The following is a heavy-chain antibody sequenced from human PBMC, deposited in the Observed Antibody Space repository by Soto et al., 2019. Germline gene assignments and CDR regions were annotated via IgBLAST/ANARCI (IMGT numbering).Heavy chain of an antibody. CDR3: ASHSGSSPEGRYYYGMDV. D-gene: IGHD1-26*01. J-gene: IGHJ6*02. CDR2: IISIFGTA. Sequence: QVQLVQSGAEVKKPGSSVKVSCKASGGTFSSYAISWVRQAPGQGLEWMGGIISIFGTADYAQKFQGRVTITADESTSTAYMDLSSLRSEDTAVYYCASHSGSSPEGRYYYGMDVWGQGTTVTVSS. CDR1: GGTFSSYA. V-gene: IGHV1-69*12.